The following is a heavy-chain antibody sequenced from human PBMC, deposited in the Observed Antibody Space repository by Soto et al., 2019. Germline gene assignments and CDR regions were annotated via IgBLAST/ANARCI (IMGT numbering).Heavy chain of an antibody. V-gene: IGHV3-33*01. CDR3: ARERIAVAGGGFDP. CDR1: GFTFSSYG. CDR2: IWYDGSNK. D-gene: IGHD6-19*01. J-gene: IGHJ5*02. Sequence: QVQLVESGGGVVQPGRSLRLSCAASGFTFSSYGMHWVRQAPGKGLEWVAVIWYDGSNKYYADSVKGRFTISRDNSKNTLYLQMNSLRAEDTAVYYCARERIAVAGGGFDPWGQGTLVTVSS.